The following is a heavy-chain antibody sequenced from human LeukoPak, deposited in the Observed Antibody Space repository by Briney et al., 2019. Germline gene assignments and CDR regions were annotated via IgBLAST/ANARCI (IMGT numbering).Heavy chain of an antibody. CDR3: ARLGGDLNYYFDY. D-gene: IGHD3-16*01. CDR1: GGSISSSSYY. J-gene: IGHJ4*02. V-gene: IGHV4-39*01. Sequence: SETLSLTCTVSGGSISSSSYYWGWIRQPPGKGLEWIGSIYYSGSTYYNPSLKSRVTISVDTSKNQFSLKLSSVTAADTAVYYCARLGGDLNYYFDYWGQGTLVTVSS. CDR2: IYYSGST.